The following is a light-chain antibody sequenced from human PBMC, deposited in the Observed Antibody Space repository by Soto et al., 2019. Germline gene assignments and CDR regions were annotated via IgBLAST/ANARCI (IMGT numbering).Light chain of an antibody. CDR2: GAS. Sequence: DIVLTQSPDTLSLSPGERATLSCRASQSISSSNNAWYQQKPAQAHRLLNDGASRRGPGIPERFSGSGSGTYFTLTISMLEAEYFTVYYCQQYLTSPKTFGQGTKVDI. CDR1: QSISSSN. J-gene: IGKJ1*01. CDR3: QQYLTSPKT. V-gene: IGKV3-20*01.